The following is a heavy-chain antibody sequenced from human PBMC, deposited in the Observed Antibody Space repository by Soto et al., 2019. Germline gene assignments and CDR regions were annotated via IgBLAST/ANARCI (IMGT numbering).Heavy chain of an antibody. Sequence: XXTLCLPFALCGGPISSSNRCSWVRHPPGKGLEWIGEIYHSGSTNYNPSLKSRVTISVDKSKNQFSLKLSSVTAADTAVYYCARDQVPAALLGWFDPWGQGTLVTVSS. V-gene: IGHV4-4*02. CDR1: GGPISSSNR. CDR3: ARDQVPAALLGWFDP. J-gene: IGHJ5*02. CDR2: IYHSGST. D-gene: IGHD2-2*01.